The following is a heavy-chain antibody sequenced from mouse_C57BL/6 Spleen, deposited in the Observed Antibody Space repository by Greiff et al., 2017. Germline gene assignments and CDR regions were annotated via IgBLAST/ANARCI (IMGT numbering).Heavy chain of an antibody. D-gene: IGHD1-1*01. J-gene: IGHJ4*01. CDR1: GFSLTSYG. CDR3: AKSITTVVAHYAMDY. Sequence: QVQLQQSGPGLVQPSQSLSITCTVSGFSLTSYGVHWVRQSPGKGLEWLGVIWRGGSTDYNAAFMSRLSITKDNSKSQVFFKMNSLQADDTAIYYCAKSITTVVAHYAMDYWGQGTSVTVAS. V-gene: IGHV2-5*01. CDR2: IWRGGST.